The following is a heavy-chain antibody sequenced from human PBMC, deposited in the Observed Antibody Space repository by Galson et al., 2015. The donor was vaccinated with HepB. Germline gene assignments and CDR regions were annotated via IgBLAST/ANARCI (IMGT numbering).Heavy chain of an antibody. CDR2: ISGSGGST. D-gene: IGHD3-22*01. Sequence: SLRLSCAASGFTFRSYAMSWVRQAPGKGLEWVSAISGSGGSTYYADSVKGRFTISRDSSKNTLYLQMNSLRAEDTAVYYCAKELSSMIVVVISVDYWGQGTLVTVSS. V-gene: IGHV3-23*01. J-gene: IGHJ4*02. CDR1: GFTFRSYA. CDR3: AKELSSMIVVVISVDY.